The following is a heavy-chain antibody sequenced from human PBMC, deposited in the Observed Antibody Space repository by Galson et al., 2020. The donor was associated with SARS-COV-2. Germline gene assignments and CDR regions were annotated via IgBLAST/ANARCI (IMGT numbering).Heavy chain of an antibody. CDR2: IYYSGST. CDR3: ARHLATVHDWFDP. J-gene: IGHJ5*02. D-gene: IGHD6-13*01. Sequence: ETSETLSLTCTVSGGSVSSSTYCWGWIRQPPGKGLEWIGTIYYSGSTYSNPSLESRVTISVDTSKNQFSLKLSSVTAADTAVYYCARHLATVHDWFDPWGQGTLVTVSS. V-gene: IGHV4-39*01. CDR1: GGSVSSSTYC.